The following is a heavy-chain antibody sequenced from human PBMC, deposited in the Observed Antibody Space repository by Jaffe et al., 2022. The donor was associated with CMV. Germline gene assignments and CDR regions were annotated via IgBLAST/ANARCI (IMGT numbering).Heavy chain of an antibody. V-gene: IGHV4-39*01. Sequence: QLQLQESGPGLVKPSETLSLTCTVSGGSISSSSYYWGWIRQPPGKGLEWIGSIYYSGSTYYNPSLKSRVTISVDTSKNQFSLKLSSVTAADTAVYYCARHKYSSSLYGMDVWGQGTTVTVSS. D-gene: IGHD6-13*01. CDR1: GGSISSSSYY. J-gene: IGHJ6*02. CDR3: ARHKYSSSLYGMDV. CDR2: IYYSGST.